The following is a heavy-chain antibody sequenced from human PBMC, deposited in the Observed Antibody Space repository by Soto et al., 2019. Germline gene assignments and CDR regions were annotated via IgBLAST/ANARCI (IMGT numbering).Heavy chain of an antibody. J-gene: IGHJ6*02. V-gene: IGHV3-33*01. Sequence: GGSLRLSCAASGFTFSSYGMHWVRQAPGKGLEWVAVIWYDGSNKYYADSVKGRFTISRDNSKNTLYLQMNSLRAEDTAVYYCARDRIAAAGLVYYYYYGIDVWGQGTTVTVYS. D-gene: IGHD6-13*01. CDR3: ARDRIAAAGLVYYYYYGIDV. CDR1: GFTFSSYG. CDR2: IWYDGSNK.